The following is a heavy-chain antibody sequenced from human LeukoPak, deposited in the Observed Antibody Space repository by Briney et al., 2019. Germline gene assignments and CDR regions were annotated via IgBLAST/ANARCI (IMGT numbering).Heavy chain of an antibody. J-gene: IGHJ4*02. Sequence: ASVKVSCKASGYTFTSYAMHWVRQAPGQRLEWMGWINAGNGNTKYSQKFQGRVTITRDTSASTAYMELSSLRSEDTAVYYCARDDFTAAAGTGFDYWGQGTLVTVSS. CDR1: GYTFTSYA. D-gene: IGHD6-13*01. CDR3: ARDDFTAAAGTGFDY. CDR2: INAGNGNT. V-gene: IGHV1-3*01.